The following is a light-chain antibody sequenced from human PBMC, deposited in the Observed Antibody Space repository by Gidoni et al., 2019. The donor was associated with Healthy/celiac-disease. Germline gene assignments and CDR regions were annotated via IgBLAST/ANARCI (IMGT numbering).Light chain of an antibody. CDR1: QSVSSY. J-gene: IGKJ2*01. V-gene: IGKV3-11*01. CDR3: HQRRSSPRT. Sequence: EIVLTQSPATLSLSPGERATLSCRASQSVSSYLAWYQQKPGQAPTLLIYDASNRTTGIPARFSGSGSGTEFTLTISSLQPEDFAAYYCHQRRSSPRTFGQGTKLEIK. CDR2: DAS.